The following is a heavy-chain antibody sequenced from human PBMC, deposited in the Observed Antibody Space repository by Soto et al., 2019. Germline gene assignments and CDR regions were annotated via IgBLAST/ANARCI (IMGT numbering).Heavy chain of an antibody. D-gene: IGHD3-16*02. CDR1: GGSIISGDYY. V-gene: IGHV4-30-4*01. J-gene: IGHJ4*02. CDR3: ARGGDVWGSYRSRGYFDY. Sequence: SETLSLTCTVSGGSIISGDYYFICIRQPPWNGLELIGYIYYSGSTYYNPSLKSRVTISVDTSKNQFSLKLSSVTAADTAVYYCARGGDVWGSYRSRGYFDYWGQGTLVTVSS. CDR2: IYYSGST.